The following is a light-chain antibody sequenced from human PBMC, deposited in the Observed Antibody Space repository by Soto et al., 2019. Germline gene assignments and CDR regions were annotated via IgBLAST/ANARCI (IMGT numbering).Light chain of an antibody. CDR3: QQASSFPWGT. J-gene: IGKJ2*01. CDR1: QDISSW. CDR2: SAS. V-gene: IGKV1-12*01. Sequence: DIQVTQSPSSVSASVGDRATITCRASQDISSWLAWYQQKPGKAPKLLIYSASSLHSGVPSRFSGSGSGTDFTLTITSLQPEDFATYYCQQASSFPWGTFCQGTKVDIK.